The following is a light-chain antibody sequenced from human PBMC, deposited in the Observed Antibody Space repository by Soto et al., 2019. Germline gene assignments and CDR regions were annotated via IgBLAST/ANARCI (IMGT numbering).Light chain of an antibody. CDR2: AAS. CDR3: QQSYSTLT. J-gene: IGKJ4*01. V-gene: IGKV1-39*01. Sequence: DIQMTQSPSSLSASVGDRVTITCRASQSISSYLNWYQQKPGKAPKLLIYAASSLQSWVPSRFSGSGSGTDFTLTISSLQPEDSATYYCQQSYSTLTFGGGTKVDIK. CDR1: QSISSY.